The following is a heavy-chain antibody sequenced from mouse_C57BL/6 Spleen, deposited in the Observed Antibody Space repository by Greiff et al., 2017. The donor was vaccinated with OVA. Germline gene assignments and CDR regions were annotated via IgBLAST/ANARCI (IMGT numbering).Heavy chain of an antibody. V-gene: IGHV1-64*01. CDR3: AREGCFDD. Sequence: QVQLQQPGAELVKPGASVKLSCKASGYAFTSSWMNWVKQRPGQGLEWIGLIHPNSGGTNYNEKFKSKATLTADKSSSTAYMQLSSLTSEDSAVYYGAREGCFDDWGKGTTLTVSS. CDR2: IHPNSGGT. CDR1: GYAFTSSW. J-gene: IGHJ2*01.